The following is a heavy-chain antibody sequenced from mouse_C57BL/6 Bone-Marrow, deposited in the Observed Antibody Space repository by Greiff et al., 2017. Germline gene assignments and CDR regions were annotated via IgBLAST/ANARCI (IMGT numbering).Heavy chain of an antibody. Sequence: VQLQQSGAELVRPGASVKLSCKASGYTFTDYYINWVKQRPGQGLEWIARIYPGSGNTYYNEKFKGKATLTAEKSSSTAYMQLSSLTSEDSAVYFCARDYGSSYDAYWGQGTLVTVSA. CDR3: ARDYGSSYDAY. V-gene: IGHV1-76*01. CDR2: IYPGSGNT. CDR1: GYTFTDYY. D-gene: IGHD1-1*01. J-gene: IGHJ3*01.